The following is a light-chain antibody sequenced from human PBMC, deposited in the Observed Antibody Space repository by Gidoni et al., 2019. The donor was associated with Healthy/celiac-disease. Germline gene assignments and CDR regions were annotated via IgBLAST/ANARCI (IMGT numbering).Light chain of an antibody. CDR1: QSVSSCY. CDR2: GAS. Sequence: EIVLTQSPGTLSLSPGERATLSCRASQSVSSCYLAWYQQKPGQAPRLLIYGASSRATGIPDRFSGSGSGTDFTLTISRLEPEDFAVYYCQQYGSTGPFXGXTKVEIK. V-gene: IGKV3-20*01. CDR3: QQYGSTGP. J-gene: IGKJ4*01.